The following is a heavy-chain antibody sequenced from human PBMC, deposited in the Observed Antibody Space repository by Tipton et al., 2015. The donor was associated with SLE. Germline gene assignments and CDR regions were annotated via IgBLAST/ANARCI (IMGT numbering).Heavy chain of an antibody. CDR3: ARGTGMGLDDYGDYSDY. Sequence: TLSLTCTVSGGSISSYYWSWIRQPPGKGLEWIGYIYYSGSTNYNPSLKSRVTISVDTSKNQFSLKLSSVTAADTAVYYCARGTGMGLDDYGDYSDYWGQGTLVTVSS. J-gene: IGHJ4*02. V-gene: IGHV4-59*01. D-gene: IGHD4-17*01. CDR2: IYYSGST. CDR1: GGSISSYY.